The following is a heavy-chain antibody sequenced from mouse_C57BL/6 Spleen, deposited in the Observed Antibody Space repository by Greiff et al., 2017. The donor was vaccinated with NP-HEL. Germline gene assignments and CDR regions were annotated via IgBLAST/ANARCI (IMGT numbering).Heavy chain of an antibody. D-gene: IGHD2-3*01. CDR3: ARSDDGYYLDY. CDR2: IDPSDSYT. Sequence: VQLQQPGAELVKPGASVKLSCKASGYTFTSHWMQWVKQRPGQGLEWIGEIDPSDSYTNYNQKFKGKATLTVDTSSSTAYMQLSSLTSEDSAVYYCARSDDGYYLDYWGQGTTLTVSS. J-gene: IGHJ2*01. CDR1: GYTFTSHW. V-gene: IGHV1-50*01.